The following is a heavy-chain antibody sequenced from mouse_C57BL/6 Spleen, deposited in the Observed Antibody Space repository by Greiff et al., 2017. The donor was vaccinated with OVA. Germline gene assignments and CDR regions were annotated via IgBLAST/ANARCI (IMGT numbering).Heavy chain of an antibody. CDR1: GYTFTSYW. V-gene: IGHV1-53*01. CDR2: INPSNGGT. D-gene: IGHD3-2*02. Sequence: QVQLQQPGTELVKPGASVKLSCKASGYTFTSYWMHWVKQRPGQGLEWIGNINPSNGGTNYNEKVKSKATLTVDKSSSTAYMQLISLTSDDSAVYYCAIWGLLDISGSYYFDYWGQGTTLTVSS. J-gene: IGHJ2*01. CDR3: AIWGLLDISGSYYFDY.